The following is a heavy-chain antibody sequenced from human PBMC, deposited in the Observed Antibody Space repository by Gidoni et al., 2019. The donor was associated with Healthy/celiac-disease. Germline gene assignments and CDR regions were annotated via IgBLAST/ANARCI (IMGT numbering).Heavy chain of an antibody. J-gene: IGHJ4*02. CDR1: GFTFSSYA. D-gene: IGHD3-9*01. Sequence: EVQLLESGGGLVQPGGSLRLSCAASGFTFSSYAMSWVRQAPGKGLGWVSAISGSGGSTYYADSVKGRFTISRDNSKNTLYLQMNSLRAEDTAVYYCAKGPYDILNPHDYWGQGTLVTVSS. V-gene: IGHV3-23*01. CDR3: AKGPYDILNPHDY. CDR2: ISGSGGST.